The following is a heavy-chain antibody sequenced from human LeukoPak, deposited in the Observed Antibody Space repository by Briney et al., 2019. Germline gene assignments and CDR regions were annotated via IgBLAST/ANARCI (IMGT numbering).Heavy chain of an antibody. CDR3: ASHRQWLVPGGFDY. Sequence: GGSLRLSCAASGFTFSSYWMSWVRQAPGKGLEWVANIKQDGSEKYYVDSVKGRFTISRDNAKNSLYLQMNSLRAEDTAVYYRASHRQWLVPGGFDYWGQGTLVTVSS. J-gene: IGHJ4*02. V-gene: IGHV3-7*01. CDR2: IKQDGSEK. CDR1: GFTFSSYW. D-gene: IGHD6-19*01.